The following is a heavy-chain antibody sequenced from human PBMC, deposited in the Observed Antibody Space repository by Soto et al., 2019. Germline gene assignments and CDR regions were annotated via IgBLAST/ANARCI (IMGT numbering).Heavy chain of an antibody. CDR3: ARLEGLATISYYFDY. Sequence: QLQLQESGPGLVKPSETLSLTCSVSGDSINSDNYYWGWIRQPPGKGLEWIGSIYYRGNTYYNPSLKTRVTISLDKSKSQFSLKLNSVTAADSAVYFCARLEGLATISYYFDYWGQGPLVTVSS. CDR2: IYYRGNT. J-gene: IGHJ4*02. D-gene: IGHD3-9*01. CDR1: GDSINSDNYY. V-gene: IGHV4-39*01.